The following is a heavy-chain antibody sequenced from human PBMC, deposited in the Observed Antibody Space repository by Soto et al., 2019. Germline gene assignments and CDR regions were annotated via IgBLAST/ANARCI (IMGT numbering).Heavy chain of an antibody. J-gene: IGHJ6*02. CDR2: ISYDGSNK. CDR1: GFTFSSYG. D-gene: IGHD5-18*01. V-gene: IGHV3-30*18. Sequence: QVQLVESGGGVVQPGRSLRLSCAASGFTFSSYGMHWVRQAPGKGLEWVAVISYDGSNKYYADSVKGRFTISRDNSKNSVDLQMHCLRADDTAVYYCAKGPQLWSQYYYYGMYVWGQGTTVTVSS. CDR3: AKGPQLWSQYYYYGMYV.